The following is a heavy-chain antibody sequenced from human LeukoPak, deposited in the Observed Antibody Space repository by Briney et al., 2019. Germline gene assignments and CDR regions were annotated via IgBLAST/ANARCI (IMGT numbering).Heavy chain of an antibody. CDR1: GFTFTTYS. V-gene: IGHV3-21*01. CDR3: ARDQYGDYPLDY. Sequence: GGSLRLSCAASGFTFTTYSMTWVRQAPGKGLEWVSSISSSGTYTYYADSLKGRFTISRDNGKSSLFLQMNSLRAEDTAIYYCARDQYGDYPLDYWGQGTLVTVSS. D-gene: IGHD4-17*01. J-gene: IGHJ4*02. CDR2: ISSSGTYT.